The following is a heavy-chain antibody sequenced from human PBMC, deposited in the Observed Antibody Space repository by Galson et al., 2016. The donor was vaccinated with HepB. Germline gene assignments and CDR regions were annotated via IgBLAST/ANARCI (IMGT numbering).Heavy chain of an antibody. J-gene: IGHJ6*02. D-gene: IGHD1-14*01. CDR2: IKQDGSEK. Sequence: SLRLSCAASGFTFSNYGMHWVRQAPGKGLAWVANIKQDGSEKYCVDSVKGRFTISRDNARNSLYLQVNGLRADDTAVYYCARDRLTSVTRHWTGTTYSYYGMDVWGQGTTVTVSS. CDR1: GFTFSNYG. CDR3: ARDRLTSVTRHWTGTTYSYYGMDV. V-gene: IGHV3-7*03.